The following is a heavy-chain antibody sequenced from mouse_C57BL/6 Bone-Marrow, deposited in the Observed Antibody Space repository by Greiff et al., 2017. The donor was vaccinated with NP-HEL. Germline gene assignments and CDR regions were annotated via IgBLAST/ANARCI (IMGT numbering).Heavy chain of an antibody. CDR1: GFSLSTFGMG. J-gene: IGHJ4*01. D-gene: IGHD2-3*01. V-gene: IGHV8-8*01. Sequence: QVTLKESGPGILQPSQTLSLTCSFSGFSLSTFGMGVGWIRQPSGKGLEWLAHIWWDDDKYYNPALKSRLTISKDTSKNQVFLKIANVDTADTATYYCARMWNDGYYRGAMDYWGQGTSVTVSS. CDR2: IWWDDDK. CDR3: ARMWNDGYYRGAMDY.